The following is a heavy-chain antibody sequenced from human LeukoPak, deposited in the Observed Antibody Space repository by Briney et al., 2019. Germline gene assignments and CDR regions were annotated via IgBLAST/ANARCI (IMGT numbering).Heavy chain of an antibody. D-gene: IGHD3-10*01. CDR2: ISSSSSYI. CDR1: GFTFSSYS. CDR3: ARESGWGPLYYYSYMDV. J-gene: IGHJ6*03. V-gene: IGHV3-21*01. Sequence: PGGSLRLSCAASGFTFSSYSMNWVRQAPGKGLEGVSSISSSSSYIYYADSVKGRFTISRDNAKNSLYLQMNSLRAEDTAVYYCARESGWGPLYYYSYMDVWGKGTTVAISS.